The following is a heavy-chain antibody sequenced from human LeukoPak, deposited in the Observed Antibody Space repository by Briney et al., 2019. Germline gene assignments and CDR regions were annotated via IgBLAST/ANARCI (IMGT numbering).Heavy chain of an antibody. D-gene: IGHD2-2*01. Sequence: SETLSLTCTVSGGSISSSSYYWGWIRQPPGKGLEWIGSIYYSGSTYYNPSLKSRVTIYVDTSKNQFSLKLSSVTAADTAVYYCALVPAAVWGDWFDPWGQGTLVTVSS. CDR3: ALVPAAVWGDWFDP. CDR1: GGSISSSSYY. CDR2: IYYSGST. V-gene: IGHV4-39*01. J-gene: IGHJ5*02.